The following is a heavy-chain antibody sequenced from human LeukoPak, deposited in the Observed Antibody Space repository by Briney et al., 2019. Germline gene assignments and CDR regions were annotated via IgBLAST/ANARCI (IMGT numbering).Heavy chain of an antibody. CDR3: AREIVVPAAPAWFDP. Sequence: GGSLRLSCAASGFTFSSYAMSWVRQAPGKGLEWVSAISSSGANTYYADSVKGRFTISRDNAKNSLYLQMNSLRAEDTAVYYCAREIVVPAAPAWFDPWGQGTLVTVSS. CDR2: ISSSGANT. CDR1: GFTFSSYA. J-gene: IGHJ5*02. V-gene: IGHV3-23*01. D-gene: IGHD2-2*01.